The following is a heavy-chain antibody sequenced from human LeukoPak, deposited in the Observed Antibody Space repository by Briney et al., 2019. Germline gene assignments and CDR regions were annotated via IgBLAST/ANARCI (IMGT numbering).Heavy chain of an antibody. Sequence: SETLSLTCTVSGGSISSGGYYWSWIRQHPGKGLEWIGYVYYSGSTYYNPSLKSRVTISVDTSKNQFSLKLSSVTAADTAVYYCARVSGYYYTFDYWGQGTLVTVSS. CDR3: ARVSGYYYTFDY. V-gene: IGHV4-31*03. CDR1: GGSISSGGYY. D-gene: IGHD3-22*01. J-gene: IGHJ4*02. CDR2: VYYSGST.